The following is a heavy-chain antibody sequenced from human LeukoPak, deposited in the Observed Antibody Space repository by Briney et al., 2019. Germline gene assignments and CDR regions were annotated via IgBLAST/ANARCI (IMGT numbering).Heavy chain of an antibody. V-gene: IGHV3-11*04. D-gene: IGHD4-11*01. CDR1: GFTFSDYY. J-gene: IGHJ4*02. CDR3: ARSASYSIYAHFDY. CDR2: ISSSGSTI. Sequence: GGSLRLSCAASGFTFSDYYMSWIRQAPGKGLEWVSYISSSGSTIYYADSVKGRFTISRDNAKNSLYLQMNSLRAEDTAVYYCARSASYSIYAHFDYWGQGTLVTVSS.